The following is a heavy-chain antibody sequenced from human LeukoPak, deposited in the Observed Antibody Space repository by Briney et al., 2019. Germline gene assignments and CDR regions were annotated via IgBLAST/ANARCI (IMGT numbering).Heavy chain of an antibody. J-gene: IGHJ5*02. Sequence: ASVKVSCKASGYTFTGYYMHWVRQAPGQGLEWMGWINPNSGGTSYAQKFQGWVTMTRDTSISTAYMELSRLRSDDTAVYYCARAYCSGGSCYPGDWFDPWGQGTLVTVSS. D-gene: IGHD2-15*01. V-gene: IGHV1-2*04. CDR3: ARAYCSGGSCYPGDWFDP. CDR1: GYTFTGYY. CDR2: INPNSGGT.